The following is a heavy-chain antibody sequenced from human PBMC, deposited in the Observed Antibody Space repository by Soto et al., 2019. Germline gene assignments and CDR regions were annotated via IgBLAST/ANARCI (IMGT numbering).Heavy chain of an antibody. D-gene: IGHD6-19*01. J-gene: IGHJ5*02. CDR3: ARDSGIAVARDWFDP. V-gene: IGHV6-1*01. CDR2: TYYRSKWYN. CDR1: GDSVSSNSAA. Sequence: QVQLQQSGPGLVKPSQTLSLTCAISGDSVSSNSAAWNWIRQSPSRGLEWLGRTYYRSKWYNDYSISVKSLITITPDTSKNLFSLQLNSVTPEDTAVDYCARDSGIAVARDWFDPWGQGTLVTVSS.